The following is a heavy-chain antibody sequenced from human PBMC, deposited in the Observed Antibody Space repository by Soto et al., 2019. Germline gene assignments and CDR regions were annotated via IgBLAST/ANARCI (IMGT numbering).Heavy chain of an antibody. CDR3: ARVCSSTSCYTGKSLLEPILYFDY. CDR1: GYSISSGYY. V-gene: IGHV4-38-2*02. D-gene: IGHD2-2*02. Sequence: SETLSLTCTVSGYSISSGYYWGWIRQPPGKGLEWIGSIYHSGSTYYNPSLKSRVTISVDTSKNQFSLKLSSVTAADTAVYYCARVCSSTSCYTGKSLLEPILYFDYWGQGTLVTVSS. J-gene: IGHJ4*02. CDR2: IYHSGST.